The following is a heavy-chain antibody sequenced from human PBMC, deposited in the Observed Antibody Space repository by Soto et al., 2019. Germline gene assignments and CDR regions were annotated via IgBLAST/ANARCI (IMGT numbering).Heavy chain of an antibody. CDR3: ARDVDSSGMYAFDT. CDR1: GYTFTSYY. CDR2: NNPSGGST. J-gene: IGHJ3*02. V-gene: IGHV1-46*01. Sequence: ASAKVPSKASGYTFTSYYMHWLRQAPGQGLEWMGINNPSGGSTSYAQKFQSRVTMTRDTSTSTVNMELSSLRSADTAVYYCARDVDSSGMYAFDTGGKGTMVTF. D-gene: IGHD3-22*01.